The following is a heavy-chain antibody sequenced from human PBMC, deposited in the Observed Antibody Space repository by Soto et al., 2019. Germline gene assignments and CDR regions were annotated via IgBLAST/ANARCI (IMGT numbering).Heavy chain of an antibody. Sequence: QVQLVQSGAEVKKPGASVKVSCKASGYTFTSYGISWVRRAPGQGLEWMGWISAYNGNTNYAQKLQGRVTMTTDTSTSTAYMELRSLRSDDTAVYYCARVPHIRGQLAPFDYWGQGTLVTVSS. J-gene: IGHJ4*02. D-gene: IGHD6-6*01. CDR2: ISAYNGNT. V-gene: IGHV1-18*01. CDR1: GYTFTSYG. CDR3: ARVPHIRGQLAPFDY.